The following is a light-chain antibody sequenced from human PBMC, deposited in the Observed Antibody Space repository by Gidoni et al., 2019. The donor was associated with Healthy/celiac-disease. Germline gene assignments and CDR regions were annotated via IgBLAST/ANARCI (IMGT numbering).Light chain of an antibody. CDR1: QSISSY. CDR2: AAS. CDR3: QQSYSTPPT. V-gene: IGKV1-39*01. Sequence: DIQMTQSPSSLSASVGDRVTITSLASQSISSYLNWYQQKPEKAPKLLIYAASSLQSGVPSRFSGSGSGTDFTLTISSLQPEDFATYYCQQSYSTPPTFGQGTKVEIK. J-gene: IGKJ1*01.